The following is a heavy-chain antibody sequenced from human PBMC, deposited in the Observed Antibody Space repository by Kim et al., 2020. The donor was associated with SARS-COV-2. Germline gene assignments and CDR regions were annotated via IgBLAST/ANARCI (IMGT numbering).Heavy chain of an antibody. CDR2: T. CDR3: ARWLGATGVDY. V-gene: IGHV1-3*01. D-gene: IGHD1-26*01. J-gene: IGHJ4*02. Sequence: TKYSQKFQGRVTITRDTSASTAYMELSSLRSEDTAVYYCARWLGATGVDYWGQGTLVTVSS.